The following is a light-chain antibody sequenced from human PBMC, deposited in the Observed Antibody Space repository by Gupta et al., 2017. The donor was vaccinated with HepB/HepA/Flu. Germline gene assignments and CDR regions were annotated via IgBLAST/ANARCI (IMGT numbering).Light chain of an antibody. J-gene: IGKJ2*02. CDR3: MQALQTPKCN. CDR1: QSLLHSNGYNY. Sequence: DIVMTQSPLSLPVTPGEPASISCRSSQSLLHSNGYNYLDWYLQKPGQSPQLLIYLGSNRASGVPDRFSGSGSGTDFTLKISRVEAEDVGVYYCMQALQTPKCNFGQGTKLEIK. CDR2: LGS. V-gene: IGKV2-28*01.